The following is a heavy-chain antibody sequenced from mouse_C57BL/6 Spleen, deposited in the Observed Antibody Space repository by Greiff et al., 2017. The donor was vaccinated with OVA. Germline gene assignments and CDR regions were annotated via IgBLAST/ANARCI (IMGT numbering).Heavy chain of an antibody. CDR3: ARNDCDLAWFAY. CDR1: GYNFTSYW. CDR2: INPSNGGT. D-gene: IGHD2-4*01. J-gene: IGHJ3*01. Sequence: QVQLKQPGTELVKPGASVKLSCKASGYNFTSYWMHWVKQRPGQGLEWIGNINPSNGGTNYNEKFKSKATLTVDKSSSTAYMQLSSLTSEDSAVYYCARNDCDLAWFAYWGQGTLVTVSA. V-gene: IGHV1-53*01.